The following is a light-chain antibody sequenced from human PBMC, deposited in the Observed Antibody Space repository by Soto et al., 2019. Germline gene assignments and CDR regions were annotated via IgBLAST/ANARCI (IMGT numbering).Light chain of an antibody. CDR2: AAS. V-gene: IGKV1-27*01. J-gene: IGKJ3*01. CDR1: QGIANY. CDR3: QNYARSPLFT. Sequence: DIRMTQSPSSLSASVGDRVTITCRASQGIANYLAWYQQKPGKVPKLLIYAASTLHSGVPSRFSGSGSGTEFTLTISSLQPEDFATYYCQNYARSPLFTFGPGTKVDIK.